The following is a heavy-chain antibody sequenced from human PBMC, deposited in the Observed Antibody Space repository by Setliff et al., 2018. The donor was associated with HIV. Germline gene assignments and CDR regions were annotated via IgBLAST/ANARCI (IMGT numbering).Heavy chain of an antibody. J-gene: IGHJ6*03. Sequence: SETLSLTCGVSGYSMSSGYYWGWIRQSPGKGLEWIGNVYHTGTTYYRPSLRSRVTISVDTSKNQFSLKVTSVTAADTAVYYCARTVRREFRTNVGDHYYFYMDVWGKGTTVTVSS. V-gene: IGHV4-38-2*01. D-gene: IGHD3-3*01. CDR1: GYSMSSGYY. CDR3: ARTVRREFRTNVGDHYYFYMDV. CDR2: VYHTGTT.